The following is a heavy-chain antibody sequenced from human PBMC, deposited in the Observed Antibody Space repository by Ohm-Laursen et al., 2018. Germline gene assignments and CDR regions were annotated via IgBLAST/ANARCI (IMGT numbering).Heavy chain of an antibody. CDR2: IYHSGTT. J-gene: IGHJ4*02. D-gene: IGHD5-24*01. CDR1: AYSISSGYY. Sequence: GTLSLTCAVSAYSISSGYYWGWIRQPPGKGLEWIGTIYHSGTTYYNPSLKSRVTISVDTSKNQFSLRLSSVTAADTAVYYCARSRDGYNYDDHWGQGTLVTVSS. V-gene: IGHV4-38-2*01. CDR3: ARSRDGYNYDDH.